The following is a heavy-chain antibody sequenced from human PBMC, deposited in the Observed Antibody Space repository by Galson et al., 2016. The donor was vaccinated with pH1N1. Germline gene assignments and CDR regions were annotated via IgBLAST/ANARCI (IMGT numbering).Heavy chain of an antibody. D-gene: IGHD3-22*01. J-gene: IGHJ4*02. V-gene: IGHV3-23*01. CDR3: AKDSSAYLWHFDC. CDR2: INENSGSK. Sequence: SLRLSCAGSGLSFSSSVFSWIRQTPGRGLEWVSAINENSGSKYYRDSVQGRFSVSSDRFTVSRDNSRNILYLQMNRLRAEDTAVYYCAKDSSAYLWHFDCWGQGTLVTVSS. CDR1: GLSFSSSV.